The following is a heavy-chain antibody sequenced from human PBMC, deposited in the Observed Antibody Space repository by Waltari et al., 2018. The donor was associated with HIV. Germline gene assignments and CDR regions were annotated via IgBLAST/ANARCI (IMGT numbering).Heavy chain of an antibody. J-gene: IGHJ6*02. CDR2: INAGNGNT. D-gene: IGHD6-6*01. V-gene: IGHV1-3*01. Sequence: QVQLVQSGAEVKKPGASVKVSCKASGYTFTSYAMHWVRQAPGQRLEWMGWINAGNGNTKYSQKFQGRVTITRDTSASTAYMELSSLRSEDTAVYYCARPSGSSSSLGWGNYYYYGMDVWGQGTTVTVSS. CDR1: GYTFTSYA. CDR3: ARPSGSSSSLGWGNYYYYGMDV.